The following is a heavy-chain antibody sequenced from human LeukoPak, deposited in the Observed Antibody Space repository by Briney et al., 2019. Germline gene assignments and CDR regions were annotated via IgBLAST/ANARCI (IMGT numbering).Heavy chain of an antibody. J-gene: IGHJ4*02. CDR2: ISYDGSNK. D-gene: IGHD3-22*01. CDR3: ARSSGTYYYDSSGSDY. Sequence: GGSLRLSCAASGFTFSSYAMHWVRQAPGKGLEWVAVISYDGSNKYYADSVKGRFTISRDNSKNTLYLQMNSLRAEDTAVYYCARSSGTYYYDSSGSDYWGQGTLVTVSS. V-gene: IGHV3-30-3*01. CDR1: GFTFSSYA.